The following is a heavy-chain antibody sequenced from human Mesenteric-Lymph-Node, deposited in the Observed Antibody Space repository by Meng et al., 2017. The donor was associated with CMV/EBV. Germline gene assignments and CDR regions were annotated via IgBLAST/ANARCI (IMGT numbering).Heavy chain of an antibody. CDR1: GTFSRYA. V-gene: IGHV1-69*06. J-gene: IGHJ6*02. CDR2: IIPMFGSG. CDR3: AKESSSWSNSYYGLDV. Sequence: GTFSRYAISWVRQAPGQGLEWMGGIIPMFGSGSIAPRFQGRVTITADKSTSTAYMELSSLRSDDTAIYYCAKESSSWSNSYYGLDVWGQGTLVTVSS. D-gene: IGHD6-13*01.